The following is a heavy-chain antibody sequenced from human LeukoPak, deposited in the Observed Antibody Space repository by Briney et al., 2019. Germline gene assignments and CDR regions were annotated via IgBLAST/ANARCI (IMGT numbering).Heavy chain of an antibody. V-gene: IGHV3-9*01. CDR3: AKDRAYSSSHFDY. CDR1: GFTFDDYA. J-gene: IGHJ4*02. Sequence: GGSLRLSCAASGFTFDDYAMHWVRQAPGKGLEWVSGISWNSGSIGYADSVKGRFTISRDNAKNSLYLQMNSLRAEDTALYYCAKDRAYSSSHFDYWGQGTLVTVS. CDR2: ISWNSGSI. D-gene: IGHD6-13*01.